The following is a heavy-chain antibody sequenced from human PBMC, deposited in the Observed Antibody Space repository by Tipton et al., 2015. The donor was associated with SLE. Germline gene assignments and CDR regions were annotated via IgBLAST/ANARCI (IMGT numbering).Heavy chain of an antibody. Sequence: TLSLTCAVYGGSFSGYYWSWIRQPPGRGLEGIVNLYYGGSTHYNLPLKSRVTISVDTSKNQSSLTLTSVTAADTAIYYCARGPRGTFGGITPWGQGTLVTVSS. D-gene: IGHD3-16*01. V-gene: IGHV4-34*01. CDR2: LYYGGST. J-gene: IGHJ5*02. CDR1: GGSFSGYY. CDR3: ARGPRGTFGGITP.